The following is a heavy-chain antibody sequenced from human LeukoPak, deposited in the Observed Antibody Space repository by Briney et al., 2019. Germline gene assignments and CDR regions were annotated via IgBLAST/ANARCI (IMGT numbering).Heavy chain of an antibody. Sequence: ASVKVSCKASGYTLTSYDINWVRQATGQGLEWMGWMNPNSGNTGYAQKFQGRVTMTRNTSISTAYMEVSSLRFDDTAVYYCARGKGSSWYRWFDPWGQGTLVTVSS. V-gene: IGHV1-8*01. J-gene: IGHJ5*02. CDR1: GYTLTSYD. D-gene: IGHD6-13*01. CDR3: ARGKGSSWYRWFDP. CDR2: MNPNSGNT.